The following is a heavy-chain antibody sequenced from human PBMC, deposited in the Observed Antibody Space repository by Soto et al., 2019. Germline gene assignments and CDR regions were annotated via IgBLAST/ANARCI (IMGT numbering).Heavy chain of an antibody. CDR3: ARVYYYDSSGYPTAFDI. CDR1: GFTVSGNY. J-gene: IGHJ3*02. CDR2: IYSGGST. Sequence: GGSLRLSCAASGFTVSGNYMSWVRQAPGKGLEWVSVIYSGGSTYYADSVKGRFTISRDNSKNTLYLQMNSLRAEDTAVYYCARVYYYDSSGYPTAFDIWGQGTMVTVSS. D-gene: IGHD3-22*01. V-gene: IGHV3-66*01.